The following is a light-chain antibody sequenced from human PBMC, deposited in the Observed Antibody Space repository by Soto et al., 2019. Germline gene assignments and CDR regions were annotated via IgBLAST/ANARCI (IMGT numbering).Light chain of an antibody. V-gene: IGKV3-20*01. CDR3: QQYGTSPWT. CDR2: IAS. CDR1: QSVSSNY. Sequence: IVLTQSPGTLSLFPGERATLSCRATQSVSSNYLAWYQQKPGQAPRLLIYIASSRATGIPDRFSGSGSGTDFTLTISRLEPEDFAVYYCQQYGTSPWTFGQGTKLDIK. J-gene: IGKJ1*01.